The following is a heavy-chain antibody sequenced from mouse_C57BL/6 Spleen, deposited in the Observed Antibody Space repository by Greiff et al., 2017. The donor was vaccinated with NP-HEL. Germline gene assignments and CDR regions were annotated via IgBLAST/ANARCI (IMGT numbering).Heavy chain of an antibody. Sequence: QVQLQQPGAELVRPGSSVKLSCKASGYTFTSYWMHWVKQRPIQGLEWIGNIDPSDSETHYNQKFKDKATLPVDKSSSTAYMQLSSLTSEDSAVYYCARQGNLLFPIGYYFDYWGQGTTLTVSS. CDR2: IDPSDSET. CDR1: GYTFTSYW. V-gene: IGHV1-52*01. CDR3: ARQGNLLFPIGYYFDY. J-gene: IGHJ2*01. D-gene: IGHD2-1*01.